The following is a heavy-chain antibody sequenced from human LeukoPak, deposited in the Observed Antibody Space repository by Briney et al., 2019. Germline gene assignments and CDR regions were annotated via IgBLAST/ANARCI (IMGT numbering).Heavy chain of an antibody. J-gene: IGHJ6*02. V-gene: IGHV1-18*01. Sequence: ASVKVSCKASGYTFTSYGISWVRQAPGQGLEWMGWISAYNGNTNYAQKLQGRVTMTTDTSTSTAYMELRSLRSDDTAVYYCARALAVAGTPGYYCYGMDVWGQGTTVTVSS. CDR3: ARALAVAGTPGYYCYGMDV. D-gene: IGHD6-19*01. CDR1: GYTFTSYG. CDR2: ISAYNGNT.